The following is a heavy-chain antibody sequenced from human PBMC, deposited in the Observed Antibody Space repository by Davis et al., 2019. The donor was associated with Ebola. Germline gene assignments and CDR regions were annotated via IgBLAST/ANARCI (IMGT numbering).Heavy chain of an antibody. Sequence: MPSETLSLTCTVSDGSIYGSIYSYYWSWIRQPPGKGLEWIGYVYYREGAKYNPSLKSRVTIPLDTSKNQFSLNLSSVTAADTAVYFCASAPYDSDAFHNWGQGTRVTVSS. CDR2: VYYREGA. CDR1: DGSIYGSIYSYY. J-gene: IGHJ3*02. V-gene: IGHV4-59*08. CDR3: ASAPYDSDAFHN. D-gene: IGHD3-16*01.